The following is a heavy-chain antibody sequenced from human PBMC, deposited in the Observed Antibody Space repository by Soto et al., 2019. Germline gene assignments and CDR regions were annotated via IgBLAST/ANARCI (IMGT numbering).Heavy chain of an antibody. V-gene: IGHV4-59*01. CDR3: ARYPYYYDSSGYKYYYYYYGMDV. Sequence: SETLSLTCTVSGGSISSYYWSWIRQPPGKGLEWIGYIYYSGSTNYNPSLKSRVTISVDTSKNQFSLKLGSVTAADTAVYYCARYPYYYDSSGYKYYYYYYGMDVWGQGTTVTVSS. J-gene: IGHJ6*02. D-gene: IGHD3-22*01. CDR2: IYYSGST. CDR1: GGSISSYY.